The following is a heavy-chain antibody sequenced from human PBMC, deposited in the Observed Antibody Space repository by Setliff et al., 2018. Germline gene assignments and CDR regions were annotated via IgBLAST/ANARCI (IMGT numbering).Heavy chain of an antibody. D-gene: IGHD4-17*01. CDR2: IIPVLGMT. Sequence: SVKVSCKASGDPFNAYGVSWVRQAPGQGLEWMGAIIPVLGMTDYAQKFQDRLTITADQSTTTVYMELSSLRFDDTALYYCARGPSPTVTPSRLIYFYHMDVWGTGTTVTVSS. J-gene: IGHJ6*03. V-gene: IGHV1-69*10. CDR1: GDPFNAYG. CDR3: ARGPSPTVTPSRLIYFYHMDV.